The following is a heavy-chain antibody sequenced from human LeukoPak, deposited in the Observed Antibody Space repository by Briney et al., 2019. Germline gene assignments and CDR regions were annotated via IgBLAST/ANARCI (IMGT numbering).Heavy chain of an antibody. V-gene: IGHV3-48*04. D-gene: IGHD3-10*01. Sequence: GGSLRLSCAASGFTFSSYSMNWVRQAPGKGLEWVSYISSSSSTIYYADSVKGRFTISRDNAKNSLYLQMNSLRAEDTAVYYCARDRGWDTYGSSNYYHYGMDVWGQGTTVTVSS. J-gene: IGHJ6*02. CDR3: ARDRGWDTYGSSNYYHYGMDV. CDR1: GFTFSSYS. CDR2: ISSSSSTI.